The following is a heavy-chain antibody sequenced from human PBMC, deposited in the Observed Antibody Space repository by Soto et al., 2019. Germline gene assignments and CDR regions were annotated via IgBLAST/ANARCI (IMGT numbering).Heavy chain of an antibody. V-gene: IGHV4-59*01. CDR3: AGAGNSYGLDFDY. Sequence: SETLSLTCIVSGGSNNGYYWSWIRQPPGKGLDWIGDIFYGGSSRQNPSLTSRVTVSADTPKNEFSLRLTSVTAADTPVYYGAGAGNSYGLDFDYCRQGALGTVSS. J-gene: IGHJ4*02. D-gene: IGHD5-18*01. CDR2: IFYGGSS. CDR1: GGSNNGYY.